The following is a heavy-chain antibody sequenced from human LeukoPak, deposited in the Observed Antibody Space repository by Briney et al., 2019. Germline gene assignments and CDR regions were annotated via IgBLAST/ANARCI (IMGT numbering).Heavy chain of an antibody. CDR2: IYYSGNT. V-gene: IGHV4-59*08. CDR3: ARLSGREFSIPGIAAAGTTPGGWFDR. Sequence: SQTLCCTSTVSGRSIGAYCRSWNLERPGKGLEKSGYIYYSGNTNYNPSLKSRVTISVDTSKNQFSLKLSSVTAADTAVYYCARLSGREFSIPGIAAAGTTPGGWFDRWGQGTLVTVSS. D-gene: IGHD6-13*01. CDR1: GRSIGAYC. J-gene: IGHJ5*02.